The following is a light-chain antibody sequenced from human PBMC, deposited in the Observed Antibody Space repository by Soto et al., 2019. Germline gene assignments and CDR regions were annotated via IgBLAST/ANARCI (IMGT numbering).Light chain of an antibody. CDR2: RAS. Sequence: PGERATLSCRASQSIGSSYLAWYQQKPGQAPRLLIYRASSRPTGIADRFSGSGSGTDFTLTISRLEPEDFAVYYCQQYGGSSWTFGQGTKVDIK. CDR3: QQYGGSSWT. V-gene: IGKV3-20*01. J-gene: IGKJ1*01. CDR1: QSIGSSY.